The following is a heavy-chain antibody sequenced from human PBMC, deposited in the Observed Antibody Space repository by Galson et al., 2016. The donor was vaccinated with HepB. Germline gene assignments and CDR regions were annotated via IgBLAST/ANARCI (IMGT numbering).Heavy chain of an antibody. CDR1: GYTFTNFG. D-gene: IGHD4-17*01. Sequence: SVKVSCKASGYTFTNFGISWVRQAPGQGLEWMGWISAHNYNTDYAQKVKGRVTLTVDTSTSTADMELRSLRSDDTAGYYCAKDTLRLPTVPTDNAFNFWGQGTMVTVSS. CDR3: AKDTLRLPTVPTDNAFNF. V-gene: IGHV1-18*01. CDR2: ISAHNYNT. J-gene: IGHJ3*01.